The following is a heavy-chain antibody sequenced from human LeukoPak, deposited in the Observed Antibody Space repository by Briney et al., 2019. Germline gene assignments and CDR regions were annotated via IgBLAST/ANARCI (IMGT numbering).Heavy chain of an antibody. D-gene: IGHD1-20*01. Sequence: SETLSLTCTVSGGSIRSSSYYWGWIRQPPGKGLEWIGSIYYSGSTYYNPSLKSRVTISVDTSKNQFSLKLSSVTAADTAVYYCARHRYNWNHVAFDIWGQGTMVTVSS. CDR2: IYYSGST. J-gene: IGHJ3*02. V-gene: IGHV4-39*01. CDR1: GGSIRSSSYY. CDR3: ARHRYNWNHVAFDI.